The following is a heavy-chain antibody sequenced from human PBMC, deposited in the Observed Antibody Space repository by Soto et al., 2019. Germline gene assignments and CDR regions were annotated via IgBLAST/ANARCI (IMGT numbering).Heavy chain of an antibody. D-gene: IGHD2-15*01. CDR1: GGSISSSSYY. CDR3: ARVLGYCSGGSCSNFWFDP. Sequence: PSETLSLTCTVSGGSISSSSYYWGWIRQPPGKGLEWIGSIYYSGSTYYNPSLKSRVTISVDTSKNQFSLKLSSVTAADTAVYYCARVLGYCSGGSCSNFWFDPWGQGNLVTVSS. V-gene: IGHV4-39*01. CDR2: IYYSGST. J-gene: IGHJ5*02.